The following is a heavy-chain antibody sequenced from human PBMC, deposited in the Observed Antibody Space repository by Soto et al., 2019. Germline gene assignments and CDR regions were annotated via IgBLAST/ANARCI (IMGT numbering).Heavy chain of an antibody. D-gene: IGHD6-25*01. V-gene: IGHV4-39*01. CDR3: ARRGCSRQIYNYGMDF. CDR1: GDSVSSSYYY. J-gene: IGHJ6*02. Sequence: SETLSLTCTVSGDSVSSSYYYWGWIRQPPGKGLEWIGSIFYSGSTDYNPSLKSRVTISVDTSKNQFSLKLSSVTAADTAVYYCARRGCSRQIYNYGMDFWGPGTKVTVSS. CDR2: IFYSGST.